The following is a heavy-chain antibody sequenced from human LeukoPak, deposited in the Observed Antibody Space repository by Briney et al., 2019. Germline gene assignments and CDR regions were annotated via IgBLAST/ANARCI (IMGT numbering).Heavy chain of an antibody. D-gene: IGHD6-6*01. CDR3: ARDSPPARPYYYYYYMDV. CDR2: IKQDGSEK. V-gene: IGHV3-7*01. CDR1: GFTFSSYW. Sequence: GGSLRLSCAASGFTFSSYWMSWARQAPGKGLEWVANIKQDGSEKYSVDSVKGRFTISRDNAKNSLYLKMNSLRAEDTAVYYCARDSPPARPYYYYYYMDVWGKGTTVTVSS. J-gene: IGHJ6*03.